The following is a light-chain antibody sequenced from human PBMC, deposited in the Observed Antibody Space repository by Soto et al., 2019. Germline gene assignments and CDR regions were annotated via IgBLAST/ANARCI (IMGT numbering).Light chain of an antibody. CDR1: ESVTSSS. V-gene: IGKV3-20*01. CDR3: QQYNNWPPWT. CDR2: AVS. Sequence: EIVLTQSPGTLSLSPGERATLSCRASESVTSSSLAWYQQKLGQAPRLLMYAVSIRATGIPDRFRGSGSGTDFTLTISRLEPEDFAVYYCQQYNNWPPWTFGQGTKVEIK. J-gene: IGKJ1*01.